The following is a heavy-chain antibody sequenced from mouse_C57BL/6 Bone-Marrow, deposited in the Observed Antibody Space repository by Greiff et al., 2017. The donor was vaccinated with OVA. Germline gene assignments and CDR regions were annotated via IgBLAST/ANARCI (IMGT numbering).Heavy chain of an antibody. V-gene: IGHV1-59*01. CDR2: IDPSDSYT. J-gene: IGHJ1*03. CDR1: GYTFTSYW. D-gene: IGHD2-2*01. Sequence: VKLQQPGAELVKPGTSVKLSCKASGYTFTSYWMHWVKQRPGQGLEWIGVIDPSDSYTNYNQKFKGKATLTVDTSSSTAYMQLSSLTSEDSAVYYCARREVYYGYDGYFDVWGTGTTVTVSS. CDR3: ARREVYYGYDGYFDV.